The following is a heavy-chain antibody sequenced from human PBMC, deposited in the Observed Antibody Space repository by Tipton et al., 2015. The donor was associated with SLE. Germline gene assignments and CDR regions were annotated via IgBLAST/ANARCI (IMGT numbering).Heavy chain of an antibody. CDR2: ISYSGST. V-gene: IGHV4-59*01. CDR3: ARRSYGALDY. CDR1: GGSISSYY. J-gene: IGHJ4*02. D-gene: IGHD4-17*01. Sequence: TLSLTCTVSGGSISSYYWSWIRQPPGKELEWIGYISYSGSTNYNPSLKSRVTISVDTSKNQFSLKLSSVTAADTAVYYCARRSYGALDYWGQGTLVTVSS.